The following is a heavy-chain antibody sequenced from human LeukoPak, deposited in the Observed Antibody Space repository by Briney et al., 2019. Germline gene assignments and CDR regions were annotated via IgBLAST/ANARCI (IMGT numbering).Heavy chain of an antibody. Sequence: SETLSLTCTVSGGSISSYYWSWIRQPPGKGLEWIGYIYYSGSTNYNPSLKSRVAISVDTSKNQFSLKLSSVTAADTAVYYCARHVRLGPTDWFDPWGQGTLVTVSS. J-gene: IGHJ5*02. V-gene: IGHV4-59*08. CDR1: GGSISSYY. D-gene: IGHD4-17*01. CDR2: IYYSGST. CDR3: ARHVRLGPTDWFDP.